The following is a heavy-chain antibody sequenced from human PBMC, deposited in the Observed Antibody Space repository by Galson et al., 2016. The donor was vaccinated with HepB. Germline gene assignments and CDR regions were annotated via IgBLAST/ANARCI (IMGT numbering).Heavy chain of an antibody. D-gene: IGHD2-2*01. CDR2: INHSGSA. J-gene: IGHJ2*01. CDR3: ARGRVPAALYRRGWYFDL. Sequence: EPLSLTCAVYGGSFTSYYWTWVRQTPGKGLEWIAEINHSGSANYSPSLKSRVSISIDTSKNQFSLNLTSVTAADTAVYYSARGRVPAALYRRGWYFDLWGRGTLVTVSP. V-gene: IGHV4-34*01. CDR1: GGSFTSYY.